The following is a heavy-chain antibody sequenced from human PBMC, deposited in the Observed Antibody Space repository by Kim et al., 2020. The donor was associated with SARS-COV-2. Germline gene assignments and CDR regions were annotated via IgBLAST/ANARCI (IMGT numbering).Heavy chain of an antibody. J-gene: IGHJ4*02. CDR3: VRVRYNSGSDYFDY. D-gene: IGHD5-18*01. V-gene: IGHV3-64*01. CDR2: ISTNGDTT. CDR1: GFIFSAAG. Sequence: GGSLRLSCAASGFIFSAAGMHWVRQAPGKGLEYVAAISTNGDTTYYGKSVKGRFTISRDDSKYTLYLQMGSLRAEDTAVYFCVRVRYNSGSDYFDYWGQG.